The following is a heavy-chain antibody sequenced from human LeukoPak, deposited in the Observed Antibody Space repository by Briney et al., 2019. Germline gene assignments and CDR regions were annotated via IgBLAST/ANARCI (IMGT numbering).Heavy chain of an antibody. CDR2: IYHSGST. J-gene: IGHJ4*02. CDR3: ARDAKYYYGSRTYFFFEY. V-gene: IGHV4-39*07. CDR1: GGSISSSSYY. Sequence: SETLSLTCTVSGGSISSSSYYWGWIRQPPGKGLEWIGEIYHSGSTNYNPSLKSRVTMSIDTSKNQFSLKLSSITAADTAVYYCARDAKYYYGSRTYFFFEYWGQGTPLTVSS. D-gene: IGHD3-10*01.